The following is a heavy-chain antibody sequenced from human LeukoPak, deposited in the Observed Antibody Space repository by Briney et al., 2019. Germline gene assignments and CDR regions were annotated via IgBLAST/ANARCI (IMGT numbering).Heavy chain of an antibody. CDR1: GFTFSSYW. D-gene: IGHD3-10*01. CDR3: AREGRGGLDY. J-gene: IGHJ4*02. CDR2: ISSSSSTI. V-gene: IGHV3-48*01. Sequence: GGSLRLSCAASGFTFSSYWMHWVRQVPGKGLEWVSYISSSSSTIYYADSVKGRFTISRDNAKNSLYLQMNSLRAEDTAVYYCAREGRGGLDYWGQGTLVTVSS.